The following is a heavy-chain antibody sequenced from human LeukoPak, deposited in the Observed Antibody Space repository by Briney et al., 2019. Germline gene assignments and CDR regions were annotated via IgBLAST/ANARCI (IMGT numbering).Heavy chain of an antibody. Sequence: GGSLRLSCAASGFTFSDYYMSWIRQAPGKGLEWVSYISSSGSTIYYADSVKGRFTISRDNAKNSLYLQMNSLRAEDTAVYYCARDERVATIRHFDYWGQGTLVTVSS. D-gene: IGHD5-12*01. CDR3: ARDERVATIRHFDY. J-gene: IGHJ4*02. CDR2: ISSSGSTI. CDR1: GFTFSDYY. V-gene: IGHV3-11*01.